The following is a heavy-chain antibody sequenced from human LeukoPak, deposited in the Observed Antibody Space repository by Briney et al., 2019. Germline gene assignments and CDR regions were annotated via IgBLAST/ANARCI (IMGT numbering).Heavy chain of an antibody. CDR1: GGSISSGSSF. D-gene: IGHD3-16*02. J-gene: IGHJ4*02. V-gene: IGHV4-61*02. CDR3: ARSLFYGVIPYYFDY. CDR2: IYISGGT. Sequence: SETLSLTCTVSGGSISSGSSFWSWIRQPAGKGLEWIGRIYISGGTNYNPSLKSRVTISIDTSKNHFSLKLSSVTAADTAVYYCARSLFYGVIPYYFDYWGQGTLVTVSS.